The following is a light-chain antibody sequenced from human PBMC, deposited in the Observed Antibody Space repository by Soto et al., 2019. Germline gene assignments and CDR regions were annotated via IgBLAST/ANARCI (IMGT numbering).Light chain of an antibody. CDR1: QSVSSN. Sequence: EIVMTQSPATLSVSPGESPTLSCRASQSVSSNLAWHQQKPGQAPRLLIYGASNRATGIPDRFSGSGSGTDFTLTISRLEPEDFAVYYCQQYGSSGTFGQGTKVDIK. J-gene: IGKJ1*01. CDR2: GAS. CDR3: QQYGSSGT. V-gene: IGKV3-20*01.